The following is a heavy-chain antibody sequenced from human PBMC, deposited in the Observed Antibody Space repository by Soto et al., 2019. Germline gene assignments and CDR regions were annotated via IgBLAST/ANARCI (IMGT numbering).Heavy chain of an antibody. CDR1: GGSFSGYY. CDR3: ARGYVRNFDY. J-gene: IGHJ4*02. Sequence: PSETLSLTCAVYGGSFSGYYWSWIRQPPGKGLEWIGEINHSGSTNYNPSLKSRVTISVDTSKNQFSLKLSSVTAADTAVYYCARGYVRNFDYWGQGTLGTVSS. CDR2: INHSGST. D-gene: IGHD3-10*02. V-gene: IGHV4-34*01.